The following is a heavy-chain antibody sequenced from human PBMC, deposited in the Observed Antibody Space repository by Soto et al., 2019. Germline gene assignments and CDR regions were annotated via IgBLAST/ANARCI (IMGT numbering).Heavy chain of an antibody. V-gene: IGHV1-8*01. CDR3: ARGVAEGFDY. CDR2: MDPNSDDT. Sequence: QVQLVQSGAEVKKPGASVKVSCKASGYTFTTWYINWVRQATGQGLEWMGWMDPNSDDTAYAQKFQGRVTMTRDTSMSTAYMELSSLTSEDTAVYYCARGVAEGFDYWGQGTLVTVSS. D-gene: IGHD5-12*01. CDR1: GYTFTTWY. J-gene: IGHJ4*02.